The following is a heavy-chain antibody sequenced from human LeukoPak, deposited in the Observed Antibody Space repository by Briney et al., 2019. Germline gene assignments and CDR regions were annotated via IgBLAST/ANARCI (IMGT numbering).Heavy chain of an antibody. CDR3: ARAHYYYDRSGYRTWFDP. CDR2: IKPISGGT. D-gene: IGHD3-22*01. Sequence: ASVKVSCKASGYTFIDYFIYWLRQAPGQGLEWVGWIKPISGGTHSPQKFLGRVTMTRDTSITTAYMELDGLTSDDTALYFCARAHYYYDRSGYRTWFDPWGQGTLVTVSS. CDR1: GYTFIDYF. J-gene: IGHJ5*02. V-gene: IGHV1-2*02.